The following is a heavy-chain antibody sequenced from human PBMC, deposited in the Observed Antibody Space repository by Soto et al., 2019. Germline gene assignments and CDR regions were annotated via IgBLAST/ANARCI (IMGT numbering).Heavy chain of an antibody. V-gene: IGHV1-18*01. Sequence: ASVKVSCKASGYTFTSYGISWVRQAPGQGLEWMGWISAYNGNTSYAQKLQGRVTMTTDTSTSTAYMELRSLRSDDTAVYYCARDRCSGGSCFPPDAFDIWGQGTMVTVSS. J-gene: IGHJ3*02. CDR2: ISAYNGNT. CDR1: GYTFTSYG. D-gene: IGHD2-15*01. CDR3: ARDRCSGGSCFPPDAFDI.